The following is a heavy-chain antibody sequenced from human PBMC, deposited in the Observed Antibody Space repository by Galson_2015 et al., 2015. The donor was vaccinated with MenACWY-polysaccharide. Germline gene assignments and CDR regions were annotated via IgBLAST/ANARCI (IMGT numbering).Heavy chain of an antibody. CDR3: ARNSPIVKRGRGYYYMDV. J-gene: IGHJ6*03. CDR2: IKQDGSEK. Sequence: SLRLSCAASGFTFSSYWMSWVRRAPGKGLEWVANIKQDGSEKYYVDSVKGRFSISRDNAKNSLYLQMNSLRAEDTAVYYCARNSPIVKRGRGYYYMDVWGQGTPVTVSS. V-gene: IGHV3-7*01. D-gene: IGHD3-16*01. CDR1: GFTFSSYW.